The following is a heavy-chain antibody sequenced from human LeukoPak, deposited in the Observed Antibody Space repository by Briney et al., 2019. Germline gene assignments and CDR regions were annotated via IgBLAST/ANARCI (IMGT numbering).Heavy chain of an antibody. CDR1: GGTFSSYA. Sequence: ASVKVSCKASGGTFSSYAISWVRQAPGQGLEWMGGIIPIFGTANYAQKFQGRVTITTDESTSTAYMELSSLRSEDTAVYYCARGAGGSYLSAFDIWGQGTMVTVSS. CDR2: IIPIFGTA. V-gene: IGHV1-69*05. CDR3: ARGAGGSYLSAFDI. J-gene: IGHJ3*02. D-gene: IGHD1-26*01.